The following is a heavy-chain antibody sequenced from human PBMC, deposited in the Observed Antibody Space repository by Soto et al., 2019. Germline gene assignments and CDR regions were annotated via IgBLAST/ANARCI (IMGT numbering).Heavy chain of an antibody. CDR3: ARGDYYYYYYMDV. Sequence: QVQLVESGGGVVKPGGSLRLSCAASGFTFSDYYMSWIRQAPGKGLEWVSYISSSGSTIYYADSVKGRFTISRDNAKKSRYLETNSLRAEDPAVYYCARGDYYYYYYMDVWGKGSTVTFAS. J-gene: IGHJ6*03. V-gene: IGHV3-11*01. CDR2: ISSSGSTI. CDR1: GFTFSDYY.